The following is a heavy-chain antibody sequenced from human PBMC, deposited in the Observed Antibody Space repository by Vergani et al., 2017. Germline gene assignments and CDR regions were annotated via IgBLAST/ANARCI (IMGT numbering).Heavy chain of an antibody. CDR1: GFTSSYYG. J-gene: IGHJ3*02. D-gene: IGHD1-1*01. CDR2: ISYDGTQK. Sequence: QVHLVESGGGVVQPGRSLRLSCVVSGFTSSYYGMHWVRQAPGKGLEWVAVISYDGTQKYYADSVKGRFTISRDNSKNTLYLQMNSLRAEDTAVYYCAKDGPRGTAFDIWGQGTMVTVSS. CDR3: AKDGPRGTAFDI. V-gene: IGHV3-30*18.